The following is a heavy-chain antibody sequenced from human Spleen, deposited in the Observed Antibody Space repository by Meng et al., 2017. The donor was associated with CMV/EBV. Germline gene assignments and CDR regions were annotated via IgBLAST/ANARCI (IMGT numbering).Heavy chain of an antibody. CDR3: AKILGYCSGGSCLDPDY. Sequence: YGGSFSGYYWSWIRQPPGKGLEWIGEINHSGSTNNNPSLKSRVTISVDTSKNQFSLKLSSVTAADTAVYYCAKILGYCSGGSCLDPDYWGQGTLVTVSS. CDR2: INHSGST. V-gene: IGHV4-34*01. J-gene: IGHJ4*02. CDR1: GGSFSGYY. D-gene: IGHD2-15*01.